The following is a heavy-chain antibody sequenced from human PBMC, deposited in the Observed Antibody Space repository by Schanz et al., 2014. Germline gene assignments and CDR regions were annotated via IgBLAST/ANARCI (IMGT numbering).Heavy chain of an antibody. J-gene: IGHJ4*02. CDR1: GFTFSSYA. CDR3: AKQIHYDILTVTRN. Sequence: EVQLLESGGGLVQPGGSLRLSCAASGFTFSSYAMSWVRQAPGKGLEWVSALSGSGGSTYYADSVKGRFTISRDNSKNALYLQRNSLRAEDTAVYCCAKQIHYDILTVTRNWGQGTLVIVSS. D-gene: IGHD3-9*01. V-gene: IGHV3-23*01. CDR2: LSGSGGST.